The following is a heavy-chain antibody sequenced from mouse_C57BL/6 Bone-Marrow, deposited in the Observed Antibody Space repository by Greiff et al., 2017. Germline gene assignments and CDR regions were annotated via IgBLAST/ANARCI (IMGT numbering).Heavy chain of an antibody. J-gene: IGHJ2*01. Sequence: DVMLVESGGGLVKPGGSLKLSCAASGFTFSDYGMHWVRQAPEKGLEWVAYISSGSSTIYYADTVKGRFTISRDNAKNTLFLQMTSLRSEDTAMYYCAVYLLDYWGQGTTLTVSS. V-gene: IGHV5-17*01. CDR1: GFTFSDYG. CDR3: AVYLLDY. D-gene: IGHD2-1*01. CDR2: ISSGSSTI.